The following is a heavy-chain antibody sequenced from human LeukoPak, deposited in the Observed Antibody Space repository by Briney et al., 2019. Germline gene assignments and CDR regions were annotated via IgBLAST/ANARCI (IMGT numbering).Heavy chain of an antibody. V-gene: IGHV4-59*01. CDR1: GGSISSYY. CDR3: ARASAAGPPPFFDY. D-gene: IGHD6-13*01. Sequence: PSETLSLTCTVSGGSISSYYWGWIGQPPGKGLEWIGYIYYSGSTNYNPSLKSRVTISVDTSKNQFSLKLSSVTAADTAVYYCARASAAGPPPFFDYWGQGTLVTVSS. J-gene: IGHJ4*02. CDR2: IYYSGST.